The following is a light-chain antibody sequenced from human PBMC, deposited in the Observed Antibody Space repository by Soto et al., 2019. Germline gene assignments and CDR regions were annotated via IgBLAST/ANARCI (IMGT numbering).Light chain of an antibody. V-gene: IGLV2-11*01. CDR2: NVI. CDR1: SSDVGGYNF. Sequence: QSVLTQPRSVSGSPGQSVTISCTGTSSDVGGYNFVSWYQHHPGKAPKLMIYNVIQRPSGVPDRFSASKSGNTASLTISGLQAKDEADYYCCSYAGSYTYVFGTGTKLTVL. J-gene: IGLJ1*01. CDR3: CSYAGSYTYV.